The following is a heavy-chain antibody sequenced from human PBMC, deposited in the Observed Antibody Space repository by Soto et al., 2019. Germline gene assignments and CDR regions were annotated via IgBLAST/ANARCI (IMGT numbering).Heavy chain of an antibody. V-gene: IGHV4-38-2*01. CDR2: IYRSGTT. CDR1: KFSISSGYD. J-gene: IGHJ4*02. CDR3: ARTHSGSYYSVFNY. Sequence: SDTLALTCVVSKFSISSGYDGGWIRQSPGKGLEWIASIYRSGTTSYNPSLKSRVTISVDPSKNQFSLMLTAVTAADTAVYYCARTHSGSYYSVFNYWGRGSLVTVSS. D-gene: IGHD1-26*01.